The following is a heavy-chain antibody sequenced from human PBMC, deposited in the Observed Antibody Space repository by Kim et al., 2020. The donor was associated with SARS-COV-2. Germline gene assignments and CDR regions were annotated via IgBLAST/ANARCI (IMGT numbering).Heavy chain of an antibody. D-gene: IGHD6-19*01. J-gene: IGHJ4*02. Sequence: AEGRFTISRDNSKNPLYLQMNSLRAEDTAVYYCARDSGIAVAGTRYYFDYWGQGTLVTVSS. V-gene: IGHV3-30*07. CDR3: ARDSGIAVAGTRYYFDY.